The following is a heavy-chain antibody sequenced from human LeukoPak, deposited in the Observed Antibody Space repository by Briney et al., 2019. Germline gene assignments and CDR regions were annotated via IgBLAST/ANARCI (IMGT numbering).Heavy chain of an antibody. Sequence: SETLSLTCAVYGGSFSGYYWSWIRQPPGKGLEWIGEINHSGSTNYNPSLKSRVTISVDTSKNQFSLKLSSVTAADTAVYYCARGVDRYCSSTSCYGGWFDPWGQGTLVTVSS. D-gene: IGHD2-2*01. CDR2: INHSGST. CDR3: ARGVDRYCSSTSCYGGWFDP. CDR1: GGSFSGYY. V-gene: IGHV4-34*01. J-gene: IGHJ5*02.